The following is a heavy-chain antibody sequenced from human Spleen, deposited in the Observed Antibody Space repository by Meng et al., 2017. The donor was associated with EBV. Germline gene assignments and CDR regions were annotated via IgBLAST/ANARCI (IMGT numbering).Heavy chain of an antibody. V-gene: IGHV1-69*01. J-gene: IGHJ4*02. D-gene: IGHD3-10*01. CDR1: GGTFRSDT. CDR3: ASESGRGFTPDY. Sequence: VQGVQSGVRGKKPGTSWKVSCKTPGGTFRSDTISWVRQAPGQGLEWMGGLIPLSDAPHYAQKFQGRVTITADESTSTHYLDLSGLRAEDTAVYYGASESGRGFTPDYWGQGTLVTVSS. CDR2: LIPLSDAP.